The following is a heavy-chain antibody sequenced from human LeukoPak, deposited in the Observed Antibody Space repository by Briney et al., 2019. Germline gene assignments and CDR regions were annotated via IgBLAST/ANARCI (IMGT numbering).Heavy chain of an antibody. J-gene: IGHJ4*02. V-gene: IGHV4-34*01. D-gene: IGHD4-11*01. CDR2: INHRGST. Sequence: SETLSLTCAVYDGSFTGYFWNWIRQSPGKGLEWIGEINHRGSTNYNPSLKSRLTISVDTSKNQFSLRLTSVTAADTGVYFCARDPTTVMTVPWYFDTWGQGTLVIVSS. CDR1: DGSFTGYF. CDR3: ARDPTTVMTVPWYFDT.